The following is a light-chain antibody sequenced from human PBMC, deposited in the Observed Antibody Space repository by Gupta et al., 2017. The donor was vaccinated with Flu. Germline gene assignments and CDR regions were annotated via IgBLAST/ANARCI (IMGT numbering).Light chain of an antibody. Sequence: QSALTQPASVTGSPGQSITISCTGTSSDVGGYNYVSWYQQHPGKAPKLMIYEVSNRPSGVSNRFSGSKSGNTVSLTISGLQAEDEADYYCSSHTSSSTQVFGGGTKLTVL. V-gene: IGLV2-14*01. CDR3: SSHTSSSTQV. CDR2: EVS. J-gene: IGLJ2*01. CDR1: SSDVGGYNY.